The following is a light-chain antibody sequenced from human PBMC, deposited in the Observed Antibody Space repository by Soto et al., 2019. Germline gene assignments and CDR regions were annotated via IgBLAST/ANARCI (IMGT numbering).Light chain of an antibody. CDR1: SSDVGGYNY. V-gene: IGLV2-14*01. CDR2: EVS. CDR3: SSYTSSSLYV. J-gene: IGLJ1*01. Sequence: QSALTQPASVSGPPGQSITISCTGTSSDVGGYNYVSWYQQHPGKAPKLMIYEVSNRPSGVSNRFSGSKSGNTASLTISGLQAEDEADYYCSSYTSSSLYVFGTGTKVTV.